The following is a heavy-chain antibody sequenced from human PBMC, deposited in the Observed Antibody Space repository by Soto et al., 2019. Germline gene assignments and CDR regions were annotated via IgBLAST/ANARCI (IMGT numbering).Heavy chain of an antibody. CDR1: GYTFTSYA. J-gene: IGHJ4*02. Sequence: QVQLVQSGAEVKKPGASVKVSCKASGYTFTSYAMHWVRQAPGQRLEWMGWINAGNGNTKYAQKFQGRVTITRDTAASTAYMELSSLISEDTAVYYCAREEMATEFDYWGQGTLVTVSS. V-gene: IGHV1-3*01. CDR3: AREEMATEFDY. CDR2: INAGNGNT.